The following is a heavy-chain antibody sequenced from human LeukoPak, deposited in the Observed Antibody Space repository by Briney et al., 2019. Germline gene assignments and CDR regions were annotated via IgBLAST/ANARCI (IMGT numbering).Heavy chain of an antibody. Sequence: GGSLRLSCTASGFTFSSYWMSWVRQAPGKGLEWVANIKQEGSQKNYVASVKGRFTISRDNAKNSLYLQMNSLRAEDTAVYFCAREKEESRGFDYWGQGTLVTVSS. CDR2: IKQEGSQK. CDR1: GFTFSSYW. V-gene: IGHV3-7*01. CDR3: AREKEESRGFDY. J-gene: IGHJ4*02. D-gene: IGHD3-10*01.